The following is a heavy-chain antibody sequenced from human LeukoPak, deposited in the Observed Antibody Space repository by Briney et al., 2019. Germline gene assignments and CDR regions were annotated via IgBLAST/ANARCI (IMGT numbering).Heavy chain of an antibody. V-gene: IGHV3-23*01. CDR1: GFPFNSYV. CDR3: AKGYYDYIWGSYRSDAFDI. J-gene: IGHJ3*02. CDR2: ISGSGGLT. D-gene: IGHD3-16*02. Sequence: GGSLRLSCAASGFPFNSYVMTWVRQAPGKGLEWVSVISGSGGLTYHADSVKGRFTVSRDNSKNTPYLQMNSLRAEDTAVYSCAKGYYDYIWGSYRSDAFDIWGQGTMVTVSS.